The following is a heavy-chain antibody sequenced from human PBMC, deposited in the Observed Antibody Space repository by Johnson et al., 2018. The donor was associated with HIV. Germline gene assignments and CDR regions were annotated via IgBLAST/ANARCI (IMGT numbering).Heavy chain of an antibody. D-gene: IGHD6-19*01. J-gene: IGHJ3*02. CDR2: IWYDGSNK. CDR1: GFTFSSYG. CDR3: ARAGGAVRVNGFDM. V-gene: IGHV3-33*01. Sequence: QVQLVESGGGVVQPGRSLRLSCAASGFTFSSYGMHWVRQAPGKGLEWVAVIWYDGSNKYYADSVKGRFTISRDNSKNTLYLQMNSLRAEDTAVYYCARAGGAVRVNGFDMWGQGTMVTVSS.